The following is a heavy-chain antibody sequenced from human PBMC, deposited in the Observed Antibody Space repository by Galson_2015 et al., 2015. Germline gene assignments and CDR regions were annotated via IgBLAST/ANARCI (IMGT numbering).Heavy chain of an antibody. CDR1: GFSLSTSGVG. CDR2: IYWDDDK. CDR3: AHTNNLSTWVELYYFDY. J-gene: IGHJ4*02. Sequence: PALVKPTQTLTLTCTFSGFSLSTSGVGVGWIRQPPGKALEWLALIYWDDDKRYSPSLKSRLTITKDTSKNQVVLTMTNMDPVDTATYYCAHTNNLSTWVELYYFDYWGQGTLVTVSS. V-gene: IGHV2-5*02. D-gene: IGHD1/OR15-1a*01.